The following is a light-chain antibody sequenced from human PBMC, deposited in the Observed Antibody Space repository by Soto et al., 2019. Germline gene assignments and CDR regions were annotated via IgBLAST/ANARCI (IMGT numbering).Light chain of an antibody. CDR2: DAS. CDR1: PSVTNF. CDR3: HQYNSWPPGT. Sequence: EIVLTQSPATLSLSPGERATLSCRASPSVTNFLAWYQQKPGQAPRLLISDASTRATGIPARFSGSGSGTEFTLTISSLQSEDFALYYCHQYNSWPPGTFGQGTKVDIK. J-gene: IGKJ2*01. V-gene: IGKV3-15*01.